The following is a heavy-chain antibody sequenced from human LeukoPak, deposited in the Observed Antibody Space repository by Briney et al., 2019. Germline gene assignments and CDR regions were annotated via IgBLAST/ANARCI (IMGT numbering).Heavy chain of an antibody. J-gene: IGHJ4*02. V-gene: IGHV3-20*04. Sequence: GGSLRLSCAASGFTFDDYGMSWVRQAPGKGLEWVSGINWNGGSTGYADSVKGRFAISRDNAENSLYLQMNSLRAEDTALYYCARERDLGYFDYWGQGTLVTVSS. CDR3: ARERDLGYFDY. CDR2: INWNGGST. D-gene: IGHD3-10*01. CDR1: GFTFDDYG.